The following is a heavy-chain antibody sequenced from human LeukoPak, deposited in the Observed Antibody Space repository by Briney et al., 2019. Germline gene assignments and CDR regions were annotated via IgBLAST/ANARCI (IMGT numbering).Heavy chain of an antibody. CDR1: GYTFTVYY. CDR2: INPNSGGT. D-gene: IGHD6-19*01. V-gene: IGHV1-2*02. J-gene: IGHJ4*02. Sequence: ASVKVSCKASGYTFTVYYMHWVRQAPGQRLEWMVSINPNSGGTNYAQKFQGRVTMTRDTSISTAYMELSRLRSDDTAVYYCARHLPYSSGWDPEDYWGQGTLVTVSS. CDR3: ARHLPYSSGWDPEDY.